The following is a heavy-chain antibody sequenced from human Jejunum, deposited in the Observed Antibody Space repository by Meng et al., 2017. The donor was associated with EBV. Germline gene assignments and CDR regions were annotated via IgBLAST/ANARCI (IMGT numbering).Heavy chain of an antibody. Sequence: QVQLVQSWAEVKKPGASVKVSCQASGYNFICYYIHWVRQAPGQGLEWMGRINLNSGGTDSAQRFQGRVTMTRDTSTSTAYMELSRLGSGDTAVYYCARDSSLHCYGGSCYLDYWGQGTLVTVSS. CDR1: GYNFICYY. CDR2: INLNSGGT. J-gene: IGHJ4*02. V-gene: IGHV1-2*06. CDR3: ARDSSLHCYGGSCYLDY. D-gene: IGHD2-15*01.